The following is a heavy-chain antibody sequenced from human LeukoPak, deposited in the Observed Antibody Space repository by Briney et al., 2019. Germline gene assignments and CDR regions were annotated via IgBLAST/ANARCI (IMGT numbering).Heavy chain of an antibody. CDR1: GFTFGSCG. CDR3: AKEVGWLNDRAHAFGV. J-gene: IGHJ3*01. Sequence: GGSLRLSCAASGFTFGSCGMYWVRQAPGKGLEWVAFIRYDGSNKYYADSVKGRFTISRDNSKNILYLQMNSLRPEDTAVYYCAKEVGWLNDRAHAFGVWGQGTMVTVSS. CDR2: IRYDGSNK. V-gene: IGHV3-30*02. D-gene: IGHD5-12*01.